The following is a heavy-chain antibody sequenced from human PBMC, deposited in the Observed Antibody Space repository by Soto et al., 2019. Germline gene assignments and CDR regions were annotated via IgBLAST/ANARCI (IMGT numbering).Heavy chain of an antibody. CDR3: ARRVQQLVRGWFDP. J-gene: IGHJ5*02. Sequence: GASLKISCKASGYSFSTYWIGWVRQMPGKGLEWMGFIYPGDSDTRYSPSFQGQVTISVDKSTSTTYLQWSSLKASDTAIYYCARRVQQLVRGWFDPWGQGTQITVSS. CDR2: IYPGDSDT. CDR1: GYSFSTYW. D-gene: IGHD6-6*01. V-gene: IGHV5-51*01.